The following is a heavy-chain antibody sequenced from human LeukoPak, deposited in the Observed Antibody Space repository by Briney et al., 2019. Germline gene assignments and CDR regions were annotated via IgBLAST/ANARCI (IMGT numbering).Heavy chain of an antibody. J-gene: IGHJ6*03. Sequence: QPGGSLRLSCAASGFTFSSYWMSWFRQAPGKGLEWVANIKQDGSEKYYVDSVKGRFTISRDNAKNSLYLQMNSLRAEDTAVYYCARRKFSGSYSSYYYYYYMDVWGKGTTVTVSS. CDR3: ARRKFSGSYSSYYYYYYMDV. V-gene: IGHV3-7*01. CDR1: GFTFSSYW. D-gene: IGHD1-26*01. CDR2: IKQDGSEK.